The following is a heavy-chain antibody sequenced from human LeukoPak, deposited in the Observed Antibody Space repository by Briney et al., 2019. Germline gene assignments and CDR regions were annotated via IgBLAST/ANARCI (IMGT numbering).Heavy chain of an antibody. J-gene: IGHJ4*02. CDR1: GFTVSSSY. V-gene: IGHV3-23*01. D-gene: IGHD3-22*01. CDR3: AKVGDYYDRSSYHPTFVDQ. CDR2: ISGSGGNT. Sequence: GGSLRLSCAAPGFTVSSSYMSWVRQAPGKGLEWVSSISGSGGNTYDADSVKGRFTISRDNSRNTLHQQMNSLRAEDTAVYYCAKVGDYYDRSSYHPTFVDQWRQGTLVTVSS.